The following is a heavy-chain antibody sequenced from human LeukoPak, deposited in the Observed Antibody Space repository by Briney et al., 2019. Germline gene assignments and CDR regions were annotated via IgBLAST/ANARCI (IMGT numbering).Heavy chain of an antibody. J-gene: IGHJ4*02. CDR3: AKGSPADIVVVVAAIEL. CDR2: ISGSGGST. Sequence: GASLRLSCAASGFTFSSYAVSWVRQAPGKGLEWVSAISGSGGSTYYADCVKGRFTISRDNSKNTLYLQMNSLRAEDTAVYYCAKGSPADIVVVVAAIELWGQGTLVTVSS. CDR1: GFTFSSYA. D-gene: IGHD2-15*01. V-gene: IGHV3-23*01.